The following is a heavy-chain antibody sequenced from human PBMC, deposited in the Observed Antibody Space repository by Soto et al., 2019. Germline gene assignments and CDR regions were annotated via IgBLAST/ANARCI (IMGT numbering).Heavy chain of an antibody. Sequence: SVKVSCKAAGDSFRSYIINWVRQAPGQGLEWMGGIIPAFETTTYAQKFRGRVTITADESTSTTNMELSSLRSEDTAVYYCARVRAVQCSSHSCSMDVWGRATTGTLS. D-gene: IGHD2-2*01. CDR2: IIPAFETT. CDR1: GDSFRSYI. CDR3: ARVRAVQCSSHSCSMDV. J-gene: IGHJ6*02. V-gene: IGHV1-69*13.